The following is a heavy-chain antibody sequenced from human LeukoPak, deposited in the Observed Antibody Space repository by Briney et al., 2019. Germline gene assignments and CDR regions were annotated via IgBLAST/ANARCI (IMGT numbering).Heavy chain of an antibody. CDR2: MNPNSGNT. CDR3: ARGGYYDSSGYFRTEYYGMDV. Sequence: ASVKVSCKASGYTFTSYDINWVRQATGQGLEWMGWMNPNSGNTGYAQKFQGSVTITRNTSISTAYMELSSLRSEDTAVYYCARGGYYDSSGYFRTEYYGMDVWGQGTTVTVSS. J-gene: IGHJ6*02. V-gene: IGHV1-8*03. CDR1: GYTFTSYD. D-gene: IGHD3-22*01.